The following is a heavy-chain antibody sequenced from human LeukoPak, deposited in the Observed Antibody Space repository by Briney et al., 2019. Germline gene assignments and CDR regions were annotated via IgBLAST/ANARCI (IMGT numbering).Heavy chain of an antibody. CDR3: ARDRSEIHYLDL. CDR1: GFTFRNFG. CDR2: IYYDGGDK. D-gene: IGHD5-24*01. V-gene: IGHV3-33*01. Sequence: GGSLRLSCAASGFTFRNFGMHRVRQVPGKGLEGVAVIYYDGGDKYYSDSVKGRFTVSRDNSKNTLYLQMNNLRVEETSVYYCARDRSEIHYLDLWGRGTLLIVSS. J-gene: IGHJ2*01.